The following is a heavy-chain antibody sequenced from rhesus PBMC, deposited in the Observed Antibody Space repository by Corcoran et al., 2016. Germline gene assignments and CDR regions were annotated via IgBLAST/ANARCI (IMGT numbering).Heavy chain of an antibody. CDR1: GGSVSSDYYY. J-gene: IGHJ4*01. CDR2: STYTGST. Sequence: QVQLQESGPGLVKPSETLSLTCAVSGGSVSSDYYYWNWIRQPPGKGLEWIGYSTYTGSTTYTPSLKSRVPMSRDTSKNQFSLKLSSVTAADTAVYYCAAVDTATVRPDYWGQGVLVTVSS. CDR3: AAVDTATVRPDY. V-gene: IGHV4-122*02. D-gene: IGHD5-12*01.